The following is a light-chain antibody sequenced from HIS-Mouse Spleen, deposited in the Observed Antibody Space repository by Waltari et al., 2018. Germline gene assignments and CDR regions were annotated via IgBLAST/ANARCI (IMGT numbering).Light chain of an antibody. V-gene: IGKV4-1*01. J-gene: IGKJ2*01. CDR3: QQYYSTPYT. CDR2: WVS. CDR1: QSVLYSSNNKNY. Sequence: DIVMTQSPVSLAVSLGERATINCKSSQSVLYSSNNKNYLAWYQQKPGQPPKLLIYWVSTRESGVPDRFSGSGSGTDFTLTISSLQAEDVAVYYCQQYYSTPYTFGQGTKLEIK.